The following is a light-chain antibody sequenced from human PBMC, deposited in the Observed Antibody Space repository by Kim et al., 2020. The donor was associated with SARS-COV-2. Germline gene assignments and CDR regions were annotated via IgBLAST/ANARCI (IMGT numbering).Light chain of an antibody. Sequence: ASVGDRVTIKCRASEGMRNYLAWFQQKPGRAPKSLIYDAPSLQSGVPSKFSGSGSGTEFTLTISSLQPEDVGTYYCLQYNTYPWTFGQGTKVDIK. J-gene: IGKJ1*01. V-gene: IGKV1-16*02. CDR3: LQYNTYPWT. CDR1: EGMRNY. CDR2: DAP.